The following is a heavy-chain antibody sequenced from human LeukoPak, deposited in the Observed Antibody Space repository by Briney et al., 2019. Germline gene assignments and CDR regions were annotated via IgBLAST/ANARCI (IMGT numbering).Heavy chain of an antibody. Sequence: KPSETLSLTCTVSGGSISSSSYYWGWIRQPPGKGLEWIGSIYYSGSTYYNPSLKSRVTISVDTSKNQFSLKLSSVTAADTAVYYCARLIAAEEIDYWGQGTLVTVSS. J-gene: IGHJ4*02. CDR2: IYYSGST. CDR3: ARLIAAEEIDY. CDR1: GGSISSSSYY. V-gene: IGHV4-39*01. D-gene: IGHD6-13*01.